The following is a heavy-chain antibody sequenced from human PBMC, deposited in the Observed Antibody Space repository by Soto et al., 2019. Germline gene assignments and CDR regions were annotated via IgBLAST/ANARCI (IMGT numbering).Heavy chain of an antibody. CDR1: GFTFSSYA. CDR2: ISGSGGST. Sequence: PGGSLRLSCAASGFTFSSYAMSWVRQAPGKGLEWVSAISGSGGSTYYADSVKGRFTISRDNSKNTLYLQMNSLRAEDTAVYYCAKDRVNNNYYYYGMDVWDQGTTVTVSS. D-gene: IGHD1-1*01. J-gene: IGHJ6*02. V-gene: IGHV3-23*01. CDR3: AKDRVNNNYYYYGMDV.